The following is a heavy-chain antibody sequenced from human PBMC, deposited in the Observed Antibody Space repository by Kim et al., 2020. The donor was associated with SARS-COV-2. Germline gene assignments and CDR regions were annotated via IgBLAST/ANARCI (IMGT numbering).Heavy chain of an antibody. CDR3: ARETFYYPKTGVDP. Sequence: SETLSLTCAVYGGSFSGYYWSWIRQPPGKGLEWIGEINHSGSTNYNPSLKSRVTISVDTSKNQFSLKLSSVTAADTAVYYCARETFYYPKTGVDPWGQGTLVTVSS. CDR2: INHSGST. CDR1: GGSFSGYY. J-gene: IGHJ5*02. V-gene: IGHV4-34*01. D-gene: IGHD3-10*01.